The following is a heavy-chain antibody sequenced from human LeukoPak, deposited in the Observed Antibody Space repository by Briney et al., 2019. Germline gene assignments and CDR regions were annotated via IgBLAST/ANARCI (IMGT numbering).Heavy chain of an antibody. V-gene: IGHV4-39*07. CDR3: ARISSRRFDY. J-gene: IGHJ4*02. CDR2: IYYSGST. Sequence: SETLSLTCTVSGGSISSSSYYWGWIRQPPGKGLEWIGSIYYSGSTYYNPSLKSRVTISVGTSKNQFSLKLSSVTAADTAVYYCARISSRRFDYWGQGTLVTVSS. CDR1: GGSISSSSYY. D-gene: IGHD3-3*02.